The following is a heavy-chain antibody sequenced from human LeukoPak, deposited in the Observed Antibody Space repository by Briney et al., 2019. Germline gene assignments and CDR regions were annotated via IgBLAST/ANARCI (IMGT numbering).Heavy chain of an antibody. V-gene: IGHV4-31*03. D-gene: IGHD1-26*01. J-gene: IGHJ4*02. CDR2: IYYSGST. CDR3: ARDSAPSGSSQYGLLY. CDR1: GGSISSGGYY. Sequence: SETLSLTCTVSGGSISSGGYYWSWIRQHPGKGLEWIGYIYYSGSTYYNPSLKSRVTISVDTSKNQFSLKLSSVTAADTAVYYCARDSAPSGSSQYGLLYWGQGTLVTVSS.